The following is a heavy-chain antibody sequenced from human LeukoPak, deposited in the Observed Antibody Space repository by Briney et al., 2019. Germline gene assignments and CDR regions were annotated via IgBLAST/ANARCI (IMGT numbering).Heavy chain of an antibody. D-gene: IGHD2-2*02. CDR1: GFTFSSYG. Sequence: GGSLRLSCAASGFTFSSYGMHWVRQAPGKGLEWVAFIRYDATNTYYTDSVKGRFTISRDNSKNTLSLQMNSLRPEDTALYYCAKDPLYIDYWGQGTLVTFSS. CDR3: AKDPLYIDY. J-gene: IGHJ4*02. CDR2: IRYDATNT. V-gene: IGHV3-30*02.